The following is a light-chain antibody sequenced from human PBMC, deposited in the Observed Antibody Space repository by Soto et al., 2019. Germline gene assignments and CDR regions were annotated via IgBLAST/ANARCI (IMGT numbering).Light chain of an antibody. V-gene: IGKV3-11*01. Sequence: EIVLTQSPVTLSLSPGERATLSCRASQSVVNYLAWYQQKPGQAPRLLIYDASKRATGIPARFSGSGYGTDFTLTNSSLEPEDFAIYYCQQRSNWPLTFGGGTKVEIK. CDR2: DAS. CDR1: QSVVNY. CDR3: QQRSNWPLT. J-gene: IGKJ4*01.